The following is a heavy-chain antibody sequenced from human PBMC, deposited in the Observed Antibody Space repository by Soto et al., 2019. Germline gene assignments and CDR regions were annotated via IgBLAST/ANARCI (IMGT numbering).Heavy chain of an antibody. V-gene: IGHV4-31*03. CDR3: ARYRFSGNRWSKFDY. CDR2: IYHKGNT. CDR1: GVTVSSDAYY. D-gene: IGHD3-16*02. Sequence: PSETLSLTCTVSGVTVSSDAYYWSWIRQPPGKGLEWIGNIYHKGNTYYSPSLKNRLVIGLDTSKNQFSLRLSSVTAADTAVYYCARYRFSGNRWSKFDYWGQGTLVTVSS. J-gene: IGHJ4*02.